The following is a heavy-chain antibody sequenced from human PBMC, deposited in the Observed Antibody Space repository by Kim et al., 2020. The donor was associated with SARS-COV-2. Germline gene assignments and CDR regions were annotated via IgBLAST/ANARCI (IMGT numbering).Heavy chain of an antibody. J-gene: IGHJ4*02. CDR3: ARGYSSSWSDY. CDR2: T. V-gene: IGHV4-31*02. Sequence: TYYNPSLKSRVTISVDTSKNQFSLKLSAVTAADTAVYYCARGYSSSWSDYWGQGTLVTVSS. D-gene: IGHD6-13*01.